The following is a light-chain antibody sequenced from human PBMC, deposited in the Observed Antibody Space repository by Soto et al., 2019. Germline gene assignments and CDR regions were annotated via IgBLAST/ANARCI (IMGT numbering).Light chain of an antibody. V-gene: IGKV3-20*01. CDR3: QQYGSSPWT. CDR2: GAS. CDR1: QSVGNK. J-gene: IGKJ1*01. Sequence: DIVLTQSPGTLSLSPGESAALSCRARQSVGNKLAWFQQKPGQAPRLLIYGASSRATGIPDRFSGSGSGTDFTLTISRLEPEDFAVYYCQQYGSSPWTFGQGTKVDIK.